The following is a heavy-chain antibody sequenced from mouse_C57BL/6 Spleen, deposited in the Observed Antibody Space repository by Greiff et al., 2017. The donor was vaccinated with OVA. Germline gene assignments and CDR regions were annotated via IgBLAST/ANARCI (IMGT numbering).Heavy chain of an antibody. CDR1: GYSFTGYY. CDR2: INPSTGGT. D-gene: IGHD2-4*01. CDR3: ARGFDYDAGFAY. J-gene: IGHJ3*01. Sequence: EVQLQQSGPELVKPGASVKISCKASGYSFTGYYMNWVKQSPEKSLEWIGEINPSTGGTTYNQKFKAKATLTVDKSSSTAYMQLKSLTSEDSAVYYCARGFDYDAGFAYWGQGTLVTVSA. V-gene: IGHV1-42*01.